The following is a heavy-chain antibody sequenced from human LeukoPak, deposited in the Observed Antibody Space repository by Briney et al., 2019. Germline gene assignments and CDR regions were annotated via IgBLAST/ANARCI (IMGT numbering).Heavy chain of an antibody. Sequence: ASVKVSCKASGYTFTGRYIHWVRQAPGQGLEWMGWIDPNSGGTNYAQKFQGRVTMTRDTSISTVYMELSRLTSDDTAVYYCASRSASGNWFLAYWGQGSLVTLSS. CDR1: GYTFTGRY. V-gene: IGHV1-2*02. CDR3: ASRSASGNWFLAY. CDR2: IDPNSGGT. D-gene: IGHD3-10*01. J-gene: IGHJ4*02.